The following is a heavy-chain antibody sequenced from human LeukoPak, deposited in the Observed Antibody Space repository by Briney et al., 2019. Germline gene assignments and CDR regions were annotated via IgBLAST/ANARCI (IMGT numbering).Heavy chain of an antibody. D-gene: IGHD5-18*01. Sequence: GGSLRLSCAASGFTFSSYWMHWVRHAPGKGLVWVSRINSDGSTTIYADSVKGRFTISRDKAKNTLYLQMNSLRAEDTAVYYCARDRGHTAIDYWGQGTLVTVSS. CDR1: GFTFSSYW. V-gene: IGHV3-74*01. J-gene: IGHJ4*02. CDR2: INSDGSTT. CDR3: ARDRGHTAIDY.